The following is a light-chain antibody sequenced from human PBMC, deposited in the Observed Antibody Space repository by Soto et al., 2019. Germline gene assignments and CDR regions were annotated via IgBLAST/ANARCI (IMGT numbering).Light chain of an antibody. Sequence: EIVLTQSPATLSLSPGERATLSCGASQSVCSSYLAWYQQKPGLAPRLLIYDASSRATGIPDRFSGSGSGTDFTLTISRLEPEDFAVYYCQQYGSSWTFGQGTKVEIK. CDR3: QQYGSSWT. V-gene: IGKV3D-20*01. CDR1: QSVCSSY. J-gene: IGKJ1*01. CDR2: DAS.